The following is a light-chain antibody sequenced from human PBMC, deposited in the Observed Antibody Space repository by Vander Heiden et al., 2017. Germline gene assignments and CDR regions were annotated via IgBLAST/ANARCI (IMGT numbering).Light chain of an antibody. J-gene: IGLJ2*01. CDR1: RIGSQS. CDR2: DDR. CDR3: QVWDTNSDHVV. Sequence: SYVLTQPPSVSVAPGHTARITCGGNRIGSQSVHWYQQKPGQAPVLVVFDDRDRPSGIPERFAGSNSGNTATFTISRVEAGDEADYYCQVWDTNSDHVVFGGGTKLTVL. V-gene: IGLV3-21*02.